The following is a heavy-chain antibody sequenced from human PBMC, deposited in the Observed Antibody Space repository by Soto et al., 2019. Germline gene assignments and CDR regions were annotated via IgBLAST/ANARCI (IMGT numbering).Heavy chain of an antibody. J-gene: IGHJ6*02. V-gene: IGHV3-74*01. CDR2: INSDGSTI. CDR3: ARPGNGMDV. Sequence: EVQLVESGGGLVQPGGSLRLSCTASGFTFSSHWMHWVRQAPGKGLVWVSRINSDGSTINYADSVKGRFTTSRENAKNTLYLQMNSMSAEDTAVYYCARPGNGMDVWGQGTTVMVSS. CDR1: GFTFSSHW.